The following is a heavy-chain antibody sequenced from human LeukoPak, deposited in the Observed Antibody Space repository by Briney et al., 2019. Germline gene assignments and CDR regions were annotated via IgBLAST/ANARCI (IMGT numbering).Heavy chain of an antibody. J-gene: IGHJ4*02. D-gene: IGHD6-13*01. CDR3: AKVAAADAFDY. V-gene: IGHV4-61*08. Sequence: SQTLSLTCTVSGGSISSGGYYWSWIRQPPGKGLEWIGYIYYSGSTNYNPSLKSRVTISVDTSKNQFSLKLSSVTAADTAVYYRAKVAAADAFDYWGQGTLVTVSS. CDR1: GGSISSGGYY. CDR2: IYYSGST.